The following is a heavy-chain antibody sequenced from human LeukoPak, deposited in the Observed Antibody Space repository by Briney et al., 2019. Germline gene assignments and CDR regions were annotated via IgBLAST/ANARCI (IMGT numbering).Heavy chain of an antibody. J-gene: IGHJ5*02. CDR3: ARHGEAWSGFRFDP. D-gene: IGHD3-10*01. V-gene: IGHV4-59*08. CDR2: IYYSGSS. Sequence: SETLSLTCNVSGGSISGYHWSWIRQPPEKGLEWLGYIYYSGSSNYNPSLKSRVTISVDTSKNHFSLELNSVTAADSAVYYCARHGEAWSGFRFDPWGQGTLVTVSS. CDR1: GGSISGYH.